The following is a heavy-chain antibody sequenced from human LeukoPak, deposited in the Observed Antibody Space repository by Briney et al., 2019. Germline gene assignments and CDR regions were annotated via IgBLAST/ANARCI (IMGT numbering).Heavy chain of an antibody. J-gene: IGHJ4*02. Sequence: PGGSLRLSCAASGFTFSSYGMHWVRQAPGKGLEWVAVIWYDGSNKYYADSVKGRFTISRDNAKNSLFLQMNSLRAEDTAVYYCARLRRNSDRSDFFYYYDHWGQGTLVTVSS. CDR1: GFTFSSYG. CDR2: IWYDGSNK. D-gene: IGHD3-22*01. CDR3: ARLRRNSDRSDFFYYYDH. V-gene: IGHV3-33*01.